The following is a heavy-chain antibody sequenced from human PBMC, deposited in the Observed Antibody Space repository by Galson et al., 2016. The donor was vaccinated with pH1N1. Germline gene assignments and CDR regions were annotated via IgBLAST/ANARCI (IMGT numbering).Heavy chain of an antibody. CDR3: ARRSAVAGVDY. D-gene: IGHD6-19*01. J-gene: IGHJ4*02. Sequence: DTKYSPSFQGQVTFSADKSSNTAYVQWNSLKTSDTAMYFCARRSAVAGVDYWGQGTLVTVSS. CDR2: DT. V-gene: IGHV5-51*01.